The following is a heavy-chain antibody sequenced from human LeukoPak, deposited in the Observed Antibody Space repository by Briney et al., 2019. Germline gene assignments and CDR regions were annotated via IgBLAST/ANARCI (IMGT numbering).Heavy chain of an antibody. Sequence: GGSLRLSYAASGFTFSSYWMSWVRQAPGKGLEWVANIKQDGSEKYYVDSVKGRFAISRDNAKNSLYLQMNSLRAEDTAVYYCAKDLVATNSGDYWGQGTLVTVSS. D-gene: IGHD5-12*01. J-gene: IGHJ4*02. V-gene: IGHV3-7*01. CDR1: GFTFSSYW. CDR3: AKDLVATNSGDY. CDR2: IKQDGSEK.